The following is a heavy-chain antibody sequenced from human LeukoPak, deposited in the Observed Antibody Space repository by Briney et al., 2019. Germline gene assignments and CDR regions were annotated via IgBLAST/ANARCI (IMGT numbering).Heavy chain of an antibody. D-gene: IGHD2-15*01. CDR1: GGSISSYY. CDR2: IYYSGST. Sequence: SETLSLTCTVSGGSISSYYWSWIRQPPGKGLEWIGYIYYSGSTNYNPSLKSRVTISVDTSKNQFSLKLSSVTAADTAVYYCARHGWDGYCSGGSCYAPYNWFDPWGQGTLVTVSS. V-gene: IGHV4-59*08. CDR3: ARHGWDGYCSGGSCYAPYNWFDP. J-gene: IGHJ5*02.